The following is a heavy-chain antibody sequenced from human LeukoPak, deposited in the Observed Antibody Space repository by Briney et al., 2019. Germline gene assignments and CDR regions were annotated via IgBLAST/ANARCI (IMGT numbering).Heavy chain of an antibody. V-gene: IGHV3-30*02. CDR2: IRYDGSNK. Sequence: GGSLRLSCAASGFTFSNAWMSWVRQAPGKGLEWVAFIRYDGSNKYYADSVKGRFTISRDNSKNTLYLQMNSLRAEDTAVYYCAKANYDFWSGVDYWGQGTLVTVSS. J-gene: IGHJ4*02. CDR3: AKANYDFWSGVDY. D-gene: IGHD3-3*01. CDR1: GFTFSNAW.